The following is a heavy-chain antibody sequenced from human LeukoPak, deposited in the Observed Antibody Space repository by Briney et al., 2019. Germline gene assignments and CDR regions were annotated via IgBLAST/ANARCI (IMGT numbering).Heavy chain of an antibody. V-gene: IGHV3-11*01. Sequence: GGSLRLSCAASGFTFSDYYMSWIRQAPGKGLEWVSYISSSGSTIYYADSVEGRFTISRDNAKNSLYLQMNSLRAEDTAVYYCARDGAAAGTYYYYMDVWGKGTTVTVSS. J-gene: IGHJ6*03. D-gene: IGHD6-13*01. CDR1: GFTFSDYY. CDR2: ISSSGSTI. CDR3: ARDGAAAGTYYYYMDV.